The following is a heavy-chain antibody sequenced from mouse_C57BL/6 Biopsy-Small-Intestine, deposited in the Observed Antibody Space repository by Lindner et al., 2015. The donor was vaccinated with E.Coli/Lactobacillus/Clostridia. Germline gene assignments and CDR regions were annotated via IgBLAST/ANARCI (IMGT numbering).Heavy chain of an antibody. V-gene: IGHV1-54*01. J-gene: IGHJ2*01. CDR3: ARNYYGKRGFDY. Sequence: VQLQESGAELVRPGTSVKVSCKASGYAFTDYLIEWVKQRPGQGLEWIGVINPGSGGTNYNEKFKGEATLTADKSSSTAYMQLSSLTSEDSAVYFCARNYYGKRGFDYWGQGTTLTVSS. CDR1: GYAFTDYL. CDR2: INPGSGGT. D-gene: IGHD1-1*01.